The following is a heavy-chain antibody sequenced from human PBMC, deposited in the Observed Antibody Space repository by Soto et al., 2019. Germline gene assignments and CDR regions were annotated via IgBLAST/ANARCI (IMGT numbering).Heavy chain of an antibody. CDR2: ISVDNGNT. CDR1: GYTFTDYD. V-gene: IGHV1-18*01. J-gene: IGHJ5*02. Sequence: QGQLVQSGAEVKKPGASVKVSCKASGYTFTDYDISWVRQAPGQGLEWMGWISVDNGNTKYVESLQGRVTMTTDTSASTAYMEVRSPRSDDTAVDYCARTSVSTYNWFDPWGQATLVAVSS. CDR3: ARTSVSTYNWFDP. D-gene: IGHD2-2*01.